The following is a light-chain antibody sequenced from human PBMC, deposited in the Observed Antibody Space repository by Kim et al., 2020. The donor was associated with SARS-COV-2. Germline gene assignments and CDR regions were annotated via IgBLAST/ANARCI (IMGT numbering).Light chain of an antibody. CDR1: QSVSSN. V-gene: IGKV3-15*01. CDR2: GAS. Sequence: ETVMTQSPATLSVSPGERATLSCRASQSVSSNLAWYQQKPGQAPRLLIYGASTRATAIPARFSGSGSGTEFTLTISSLQSEDFAVYYCQQYNNWPLTFRGGTKVELK. J-gene: IGKJ4*01. CDR3: QQYNNWPLT.